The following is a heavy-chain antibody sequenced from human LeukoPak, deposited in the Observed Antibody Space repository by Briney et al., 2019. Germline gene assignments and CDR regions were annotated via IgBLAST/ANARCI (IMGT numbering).Heavy chain of an antibody. CDR1: GFTFSSYA. Sequence: QAGGSLRLSCAASGFTFSSYAMSWVRQAPGKGLEWVSAISGSGGSTYYADSVKGRFTISRDNAKNSLYLHLNSLRDEDTAIYYCARDPYNGDYGDFYYYYMDVWGKGTTVTISS. V-gene: IGHV3-23*01. J-gene: IGHJ6*03. D-gene: IGHD3-16*01. CDR2: ISGSGGST. CDR3: ARDPYNGDYGDFYYYYMDV.